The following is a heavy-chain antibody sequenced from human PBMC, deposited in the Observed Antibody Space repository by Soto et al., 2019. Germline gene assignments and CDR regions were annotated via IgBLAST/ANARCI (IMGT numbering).Heavy chain of an antibody. CDR3: ARYYYDSSGYYPRTRLDY. CDR2: FYYSGST. CDR1: GGSISSYY. V-gene: IGHV4-59*01. Sequence: SETLSLTCTVSGGSISSYYWSWIRQPPGKGLEWIWYFYYSGSTNYNPSLKSRVTISVDTSKNQFSLKLSSVTAADTAVYYCARYYYDSSGYYPRTRLDYWGQGTLVTVSS. J-gene: IGHJ4*02. D-gene: IGHD3-22*01.